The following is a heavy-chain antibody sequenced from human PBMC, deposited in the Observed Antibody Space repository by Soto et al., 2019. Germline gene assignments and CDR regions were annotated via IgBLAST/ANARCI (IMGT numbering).Heavy chain of an antibody. Sequence: QLQLQESGPGLVKPSETLSLTCTVSGGSISSGTYYWGWIRQPPGKGLEWIGSIYYSGSTYYNPSLKSRVTISVDTSKNQFSLKLSSVTAADTAVYYCARHWGADTAMVFQHWGQGTLVTVSS. D-gene: IGHD5-18*01. CDR2: IYYSGST. V-gene: IGHV4-39*01. CDR3: ARHWGADTAMVFQH. CDR1: GGSISSGTYY. J-gene: IGHJ1*01.